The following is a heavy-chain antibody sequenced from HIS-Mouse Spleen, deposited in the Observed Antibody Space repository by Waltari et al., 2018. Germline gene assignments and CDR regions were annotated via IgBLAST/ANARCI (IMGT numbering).Heavy chain of an antibody. CDR3: VVRGDSSYFDY. J-gene: IGHJ4*02. V-gene: IGHV3-23*01. CDR1: VFTFSSYA. Sequence: EVQLLESGGGLVQPGGSLSLSCAASVFTFSSYAMSWFRQAPGKGLGWVSAISGSGGSTYYADSVKGRFTISRDNSKNTLYLQMNSLRAEDTAVYYCVVRGDSSYFDYWGQGTLVTVSS. D-gene: IGHD6-13*01. CDR2: ISGSGGST.